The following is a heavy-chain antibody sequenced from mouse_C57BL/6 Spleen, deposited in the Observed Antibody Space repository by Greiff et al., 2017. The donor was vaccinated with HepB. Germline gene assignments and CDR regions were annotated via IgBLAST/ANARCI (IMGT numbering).Heavy chain of an antibody. J-gene: IGHJ4*01. Sequence: EVKLVESGGGLVKPGGSLKLSCAASGFTFSDYGMHWVRQAPEKGLEWVAYISSGSSTIYYADTVKGRFTISRDNAKNTLFLQMTSLRSEDTAMYYCAREAPYAMDYWGQGTSVTVSS. V-gene: IGHV5-17*01. CDR1: GFTFSDYG. D-gene: IGHD3-1*01. CDR3: AREAPYAMDY. CDR2: ISSGSSTI.